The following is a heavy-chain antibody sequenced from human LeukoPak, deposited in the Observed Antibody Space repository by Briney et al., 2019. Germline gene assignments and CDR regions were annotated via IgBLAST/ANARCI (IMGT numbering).Heavy chain of an antibody. CDR2: ISAYNGNT. CDR3: ARDLGPNPFGSIAAAIGY. Sequence: ASVKVSCKASGYTFTSYGISWVRQAPGQGLEWMGWISAYNGNTNYAQKLQGRVTMTTDTSTSTAYMELRSLRSDDTAVYYCARDLGPNPFGSIAAAIGYWGQGTLVTVSS. J-gene: IGHJ4*02. D-gene: IGHD6-13*01. CDR1: GYTFTSYG. V-gene: IGHV1-18*01.